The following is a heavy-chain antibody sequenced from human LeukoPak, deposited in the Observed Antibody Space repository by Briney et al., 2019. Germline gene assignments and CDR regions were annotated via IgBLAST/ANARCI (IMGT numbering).Heavy chain of an antibody. CDR3: AREVAAAYFDY. Sequence: ASVKVSCKASGYTFTGYYMHWVRQTPGQGLEWMGWINPNSGSTNYAQKFQGRVTMTRDTSISTAYMELRSLRSDDTAVYYCAREVAAAYFDYWGQGTLVTVSS. J-gene: IGHJ4*02. D-gene: IGHD6-13*01. V-gene: IGHV1-2*02. CDR2: INPNSGST. CDR1: GYTFTGYY.